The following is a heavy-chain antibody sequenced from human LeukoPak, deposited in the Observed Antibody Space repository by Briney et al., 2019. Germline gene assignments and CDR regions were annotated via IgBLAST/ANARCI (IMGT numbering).Heavy chain of an antibody. D-gene: IGHD2-2*01. CDR1: GFTFDDYG. Sequence: GGSLRLSCAASGFTFDDYGMSWVRQAPGKGLEWVSGINWNGGSTGYADSVKGRFTASRDNAKNSLYLQMNSLRAEDTALYYCARECSSTSCYYYMDVWGRGTTVTVSS. V-gene: IGHV3-20*04. CDR3: ARECSSTSCYYYMDV. J-gene: IGHJ6*03. CDR2: INWNGGST.